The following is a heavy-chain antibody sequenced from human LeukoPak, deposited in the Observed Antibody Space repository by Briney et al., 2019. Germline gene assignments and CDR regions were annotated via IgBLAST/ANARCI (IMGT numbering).Heavy chain of an antibody. V-gene: IGHV3-21*01. CDR2: ISSSSSYI. CDR3: ARGQKYDFWGGFDDY. Sequence: PGGSLRLSCAASGFTFSSYSMNWVRQAPGKGLEWVSSISSSSSYIYYADSVKGRFTISRDNAKNSLYLQMNSLRAEDTAVYYCARGQKYDFWGGFDDYWGQGTLVTVSS. D-gene: IGHD3-3*01. J-gene: IGHJ4*02. CDR1: GFTFSSYS.